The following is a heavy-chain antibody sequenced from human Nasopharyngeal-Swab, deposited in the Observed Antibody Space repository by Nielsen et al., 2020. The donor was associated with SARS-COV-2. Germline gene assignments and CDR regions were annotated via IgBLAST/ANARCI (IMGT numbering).Heavy chain of an antibody. D-gene: IGHD3-22*01. CDR1: GFDFGSHA. CDR3: ATDAPGSGFALDT. J-gene: IGHJ3*02. Sequence: GESLKISCEASGFDFGSHAMSWVRQAPGKGLEWVSSISGSGDTTYYADSVRGRFTISRDNSRKTLDLQMTSLRVEDTAVYYCATDAPGSGFALDTWGQGTMVTVLS. CDR2: ISGSGDTT. V-gene: IGHV3-23*01.